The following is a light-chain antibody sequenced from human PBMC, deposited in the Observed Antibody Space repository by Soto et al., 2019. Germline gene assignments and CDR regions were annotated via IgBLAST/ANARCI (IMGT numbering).Light chain of an antibody. V-gene: IGKV3-20*01. CDR2: GTS. CDR3: QHYGSSRT. CDR1: QGFSSNY. Sequence: EIVLTQSPGTLSLSPGERATLSCRASQGFSSNYLASYQQKSGQAPRLLLYGTSSRATGIPERFSGSGSGTDFTLTISRLEPEDFAVYYCQHYGSSRTFGQGTKVDIK. J-gene: IGKJ1*01.